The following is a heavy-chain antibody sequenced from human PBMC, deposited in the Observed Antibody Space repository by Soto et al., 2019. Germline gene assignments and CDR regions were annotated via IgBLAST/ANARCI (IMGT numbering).Heavy chain of an antibody. CDR1: GFIFGSYA. D-gene: IGHD3-16*02. CDR3: ARDTDYVWGRYRPRYYFDY. J-gene: IGHJ4*02. CDR2: LSYDGSNK. V-gene: IGHV3-30-3*01. Sequence: GGSLRVSCAAWGFIFGSYAMHWVRQAPGKGLEWVAVLSYDGSNKYYTDSVKGRFTTSRDNSKNTLYLPMNGLRAEDTDVYYCARDTDYVWGRYRPRYYFDYWGQGTLVTVSS.